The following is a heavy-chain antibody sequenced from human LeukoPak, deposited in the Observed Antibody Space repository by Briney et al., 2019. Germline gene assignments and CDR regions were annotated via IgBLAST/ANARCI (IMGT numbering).Heavy chain of an antibody. CDR3: ARGHYQLS. CDR2: IKSKADGGIT. V-gene: IGHV3-15*07. Sequence: GGSLRLSCAASGFTFTNTWMNWVRQAPGKGLEWVGRIKSKADGGITDYTAPVKGRFVVSRDDSKNTLYLQMNSLRAEDTAVYYCARGHYQLSWGQGILVTVSS. CDR1: GFTFTNTW. D-gene: IGHD2-2*01. J-gene: IGHJ5*02.